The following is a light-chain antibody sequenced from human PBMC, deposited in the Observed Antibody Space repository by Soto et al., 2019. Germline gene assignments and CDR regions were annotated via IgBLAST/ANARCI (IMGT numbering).Light chain of an antibody. J-gene: IGKJ5*01. V-gene: IGKV3-15*01. CDR1: QGVTTT. CDR3: QQYNNWPFS. CDR2: DVS. Sequence: EIVMTQSPTTLSVSPGARATLSCRHGQGVTTTCAWYQQKSGESPRLLIYDVSTRATGGPARFSGTGSETDFTLPISGLQSDDSAVYYYQQYNNWPFSFGQGTRLEIK.